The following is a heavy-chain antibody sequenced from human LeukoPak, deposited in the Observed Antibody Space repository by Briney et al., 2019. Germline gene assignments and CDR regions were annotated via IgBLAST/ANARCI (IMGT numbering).Heavy chain of an antibody. CDR3: AKDISSEGYYYGMDV. CDR1: GFTFDDYA. Sequence: GGSLRLSCAASGFTFDDYAMHWVRQAPGKGLEWVSGISWNSGGIGYADSVKGRFTISRDNAKNSLYLQMNSLRAEDTALYYCAKDISSEGYYYGMDVWGQGTTVTVSS. J-gene: IGHJ6*02. D-gene: IGHD3-16*02. CDR2: ISWNSGGI. V-gene: IGHV3-9*01.